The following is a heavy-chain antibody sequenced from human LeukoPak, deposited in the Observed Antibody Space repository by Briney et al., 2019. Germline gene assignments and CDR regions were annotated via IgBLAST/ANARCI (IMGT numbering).Heavy chain of an antibody. CDR1: GFTSGAHS. V-gene: IGHV3-49*04. CDR3: ICLTDPFDY. CDR2: IRGKAYGGAT. J-gene: IGHJ4*02. Sequence: GGSLRLSCTGSGFTSGAHSMAWVRQAPGKGPEWVGFIRGKAYGGATGYTASVKGRFTISRDDSKSIVYLQMNSLRTEDTAVYYCICLTDPFDYWGQGSLVTVSS.